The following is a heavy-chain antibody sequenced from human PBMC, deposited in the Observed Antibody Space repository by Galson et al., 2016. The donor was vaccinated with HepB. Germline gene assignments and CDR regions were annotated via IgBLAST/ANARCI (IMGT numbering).Heavy chain of an antibody. J-gene: IGHJ4*02. CDR2: VQYSGTT. CDR3: ARLLRQTEY. CDR1: GGSVSSGSYY. V-gene: IGHV4-61*03. D-gene: IGHD1-14*01. Sequence: ETLSLTCSVSGGSVSSGSYYRSWIRQSPGKGLEMLGYVQYSGTTNYNPSLKSRVTVSVAPSKTHFSLTLTSVTAADTDVYYCARLLRQTEYWGQGTLVTVSS.